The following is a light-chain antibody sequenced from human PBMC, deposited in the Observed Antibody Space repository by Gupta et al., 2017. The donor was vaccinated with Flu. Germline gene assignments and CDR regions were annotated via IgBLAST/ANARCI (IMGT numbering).Light chain of an antibody. V-gene: IGLV2-14*01. Sequence: QSALTQPASVSGSPGQSITISCTGTSSDVGRSDSVSWYQQHPGKAPKLLIYDVSNRPSGVSSRFSGSKSGNTASLTISGLQAEDETDYYCSSYTSISTFYGCGTGTKVTVL. CDR1: SSDVGRSDS. CDR2: DVS. J-gene: IGLJ1*01. CDR3: SSYTSISTFYG.